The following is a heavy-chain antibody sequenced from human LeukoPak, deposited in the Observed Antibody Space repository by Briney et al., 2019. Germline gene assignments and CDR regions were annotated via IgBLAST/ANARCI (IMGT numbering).Heavy chain of an antibody. Sequence: GASLRLSCAASGFTFSSYAMSWVRQAPGKGLEWVSAISGSGGSTYYADSVKGRFTISRDNAKNSLYLQMNGLRAEDTAVYYCARLDSSGYYFWFDPWGQGTLVTVSS. D-gene: IGHD3-22*01. CDR2: ISGSGGST. CDR3: ARLDSSGYYFWFDP. V-gene: IGHV3-23*01. J-gene: IGHJ5*02. CDR1: GFTFSSYA.